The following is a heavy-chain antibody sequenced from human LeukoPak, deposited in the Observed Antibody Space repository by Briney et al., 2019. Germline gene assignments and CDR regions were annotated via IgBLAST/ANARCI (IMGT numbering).Heavy chain of an antibody. Sequence: SETLSLTCAVYGGSFSGYYWSWIRQPPGKGLEWNGEINHRGSTNYNPSLKSRVTISVDTSKNQFSLKLSSVTAADTAVYYCARRKVYYYDSSGRSPSWFDPWGQGTLVTVSS. J-gene: IGHJ5*02. CDR1: GGSFSGYY. D-gene: IGHD3-22*01. V-gene: IGHV4-34*01. CDR2: INHRGST. CDR3: ARRKVYYYDSSGRSPSWFDP.